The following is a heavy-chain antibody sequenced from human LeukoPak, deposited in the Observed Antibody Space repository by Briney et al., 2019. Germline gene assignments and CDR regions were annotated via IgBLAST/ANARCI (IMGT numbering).Heavy chain of an antibody. V-gene: IGHV4-30-4*08. CDR1: GGSIRSSSYY. CDR2: IYYSGST. J-gene: IGHJ4*02. CDR3: ARVGAGFRVASFDY. D-gene: IGHD5-12*01. Sequence: SETLSLTCTVSGGSIRSSSYYWGGIRQPPGKGLEWIGYIYYSGSTYYNPSLKSRVIISVDKSKNQFSLKLSSVTAADTAVYYCARVGAGFRVASFDYWGQGTLVTVSS.